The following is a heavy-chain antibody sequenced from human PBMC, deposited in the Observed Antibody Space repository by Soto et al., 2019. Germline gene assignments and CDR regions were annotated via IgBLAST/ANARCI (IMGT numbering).Heavy chain of an antibody. CDR3: TTDWYQLLSFGELPASY. D-gene: IGHD3-10*01. CDR1: GFTFSNAW. J-gene: IGHJ4*02. CDR2: IKSKTDGGTT. V-gene: IGHV3-15*01. Sequence: EVQLVESGGGLVKPGGSLILYCAASGFTFSNAWMSWVRQAPGKGLGWVGRIKSKTDGGTTDYAAPVKGRFTISRDDSKNTLYLQMNSLKTEDTAVYYCTTDWYQLLSFGELPASYWSQGTLLTVSS.